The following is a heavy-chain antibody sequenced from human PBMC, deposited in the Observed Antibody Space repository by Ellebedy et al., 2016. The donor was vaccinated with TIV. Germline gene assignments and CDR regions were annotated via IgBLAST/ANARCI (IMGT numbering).Heavy chain of an antibody. CDR1: GFTFSDYW. D-gene: IGHD3-16*01. J-gene: IGHJ5*02. CDR2: IKEDGNEK. V-gene: IGHV3-7*03. CDR3: SRDRTITSGPDA. Sequence: GGSLRLSCEASGFTFSDYWMTWIRQTPGKGLEWVANIKEDGNEKYYVDSVKGRFTISRDNARHLLYLRMNSLRAEDTAVYYCSRDRTITSGPDAWGQGALVTVSS.